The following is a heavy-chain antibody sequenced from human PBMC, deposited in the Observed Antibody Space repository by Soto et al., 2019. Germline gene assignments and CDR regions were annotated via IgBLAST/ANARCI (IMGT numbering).Heavy chain of an antibody. V-gene: IGHV1-3*01. Sequence: GASVKVSCKASGYTFTTYAINWVRQAPGQRLEWMGWINAGNGNTKYSQKLQGRVTITRDTSASTAYMELSSLTSEDTAVYYCARDDPFDYWGQGTLVTVSS. CDR2: INAGNGNT. CDR1: GYTFTTYA. J-gene: IGHJ4*02. CDR3: ARDDPFDY.